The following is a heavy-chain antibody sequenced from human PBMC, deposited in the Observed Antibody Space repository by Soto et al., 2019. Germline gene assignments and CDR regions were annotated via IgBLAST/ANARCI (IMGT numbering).Heavy chain of an antibody. CDR3: ARAQGSGWYYFDY. V-gene: IGHV3-33*01. Sequence: QVQLVESGGGVVQPGRSLRLSCAASGFTFSSYGMHWVRQAPGKGLEWVAVIWYDGSNKYYADSVKGRFTISRDNSKNPLDLQMNGLMAEDTAVYYCARAQGSGWYYFDYWGQGTLVTVSS. D-gene: IGHD6-19*01. J-gene: IGHJ4*02. CDR1: GFTFSSYG. CDR2: IWYDGSNK.